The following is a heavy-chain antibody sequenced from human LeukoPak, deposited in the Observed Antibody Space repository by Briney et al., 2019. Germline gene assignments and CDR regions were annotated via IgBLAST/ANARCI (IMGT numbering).Heavy chain of an antibody. J-gene: IGHJ4*02. Sequence: GASVKVSCKASGYTFTGYYMHWVRQAPGQGLERMGWINPNSGGTNYAQKFQGRVTMTRDTSISTAYMELSRLRSDDTAVYYCARVRRAVAGTGATLGYWGQGTLVTVSS. V-gene: IGHV1-2*02. CDR3: ARVRRAVAGTGATLGY. D-gene: IGHD6-19*01. CDR2: INPNSGGT. CDR1: GYTFTGYY.